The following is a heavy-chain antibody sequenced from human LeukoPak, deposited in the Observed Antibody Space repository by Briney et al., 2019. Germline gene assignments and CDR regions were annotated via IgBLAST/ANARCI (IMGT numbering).Heavy chain of an antibody. V-gene: IGHV3-30*02. CDR2: IRYDGSNK. CDR3: AKLRMTTMAYYFDY. D-gene: IGHD5-24*01. J-gene: IGHJ4*02. CDR1: GFTFSSYG. Sequence: GGSLRLSCAASGFTFSSYGMHWVRQAPGKGLEWVAFIRYDGSNKYYADSVKGRFTISRDNSKNTLYLQMNSLRAEDTAVYYCAKLRMTTMAYYFDYWDQGTLVTVSS.